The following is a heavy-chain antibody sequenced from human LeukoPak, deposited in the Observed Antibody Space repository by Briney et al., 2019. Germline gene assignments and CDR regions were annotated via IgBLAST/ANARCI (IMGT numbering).Heavy chain of an antibody. D-gene: IGHD5-24*01. CDR2: INPNSGGT. Sequence: ASVKVSCKASGYTFTGYYMHWVRQAPGQRLEWMGWINPNSGGTNYAQKFQGRVTMTRDTSISTAYMELSRLRSDDTAVYYCAREGWLQGNWFDPWGQGTLVTVSS. CDR1: GYTFTGYY. V-gene: IGHV1-2*02. J-gene: IGHJ5*02. CDR3: AREGWLQGNWFDP.